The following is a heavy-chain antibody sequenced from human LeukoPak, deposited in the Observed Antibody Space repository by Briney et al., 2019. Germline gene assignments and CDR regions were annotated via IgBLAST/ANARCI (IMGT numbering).Heavy chain of an antibody. Sequence: GGSLRLSCAASGFTFSTYAMTWVRQAPGKGLEWVSLISGTGGSTYYADSVKGRFTISRDNSKNTLYLQMNSLRAEDTAVYYCASNAGRWELRDYYYYMDVWGKGTTVTISS. V-gene: IGHV3-23*01. CDR2: ISGTGGST. CDR3: ASNAGRWELRDYYYYMDV. J-gene: IGHJ6*03. CDR1: GFTFSTYA. D-gene: IGHD1-26*01.